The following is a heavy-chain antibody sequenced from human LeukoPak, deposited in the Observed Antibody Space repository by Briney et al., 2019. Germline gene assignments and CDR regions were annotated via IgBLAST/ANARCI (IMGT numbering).Heavy chain of an antibody. CDR2: ISSSSSTI. V-gene: IGHV3-48*02. Sequence: GGSLRLTCAASGFTFSSYSMNWVRQAPGQGLEWVSYISSSSSTIYYADSVKGRFTISRDNAKNSLYLQMNSLRDEDTALYYCARQPYLNFDYWGQGTLVTVSS. CDR1: GFTFSSYS. CDR3: ARQPYLNFDY. J-gene: IGHJ4*02.